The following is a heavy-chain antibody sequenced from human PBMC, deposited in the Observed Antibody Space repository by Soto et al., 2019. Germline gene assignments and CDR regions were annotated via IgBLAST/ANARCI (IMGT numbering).Heavy chain of an antibody. V-gene: IGHV1-18*04. D-gene: IGHD6-6*01. CDR1: GYTFTSYG. J-gene: IGHJ6*02. Sequence: ASVKFSCKASGYTFTSYGISWVRQAPGQGLEWMGWISAYNGNTNYAQKLQGRVTMTTDTSTSTAYMELRSLRSDDTAVYYCAREGVAARPPYYYYGMDAWGQGTTVTVS. CDR2: ISAYNGNT. CDR3: AREGVAARPPYYYYGMDA.